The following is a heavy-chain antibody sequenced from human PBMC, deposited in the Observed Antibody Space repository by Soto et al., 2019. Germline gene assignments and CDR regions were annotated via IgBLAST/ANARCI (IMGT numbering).Heavy chain of an antibody. Sequence: NPSETLSLTCTVSGGSISSGGYYWSWIRQHPGKGLEWIGYIYYSGSTYYNPSLKSRVTISVDTSKNQFSLKLSSVTAADTAVYYCARDRGGYSYGLDYWGQGTLVTVSS. CDR1: GGSISSGGYY. D-gene: IGHD5-18*01. V-gene: IGHV4-31*03. J-gene: IGHJ4*02. CDR3: ARDRGGYSYGLDY. CDR2: IYYSGST.